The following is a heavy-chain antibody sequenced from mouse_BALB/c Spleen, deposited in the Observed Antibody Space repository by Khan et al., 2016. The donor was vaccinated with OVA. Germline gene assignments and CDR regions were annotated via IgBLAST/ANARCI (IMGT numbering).Heavy chain of an antibody. V-gene: IGHV5-6-5*01. J-gene: IGHJ3*01. CDR2: ISSGGST. CDR3: ARDYWITY. CDR1: GFTFSNYA. Sequence: EVELVESGGGLVKPGGSPKLSCAASGFTFSNYAMSWVRQTPEKRLEWVASISSGGSTYYPDSVKGRFTISRDNDRNILYLQMSSLRSEDTAMYYCARDYWITYWGQGTLVTVSA.